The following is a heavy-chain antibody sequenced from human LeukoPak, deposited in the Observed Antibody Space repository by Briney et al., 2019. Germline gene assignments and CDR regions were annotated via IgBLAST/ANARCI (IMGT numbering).Heavy chain of an antibody. CDR1: GGTLSSYA. CDR2: IIPILGIA. CDR3: ARDRVSRAGMFDY. J-gene: IGHJ4*02. Sequence: ASVKVSCKASGGTLSSYAISWVREAPGQGLGWMGKIIPILGIANYAQKLRGRVTITADKSTSTAYMELSSLRSEDTAVYYCARDRVSRAGMFDYWGQGTLVTVSS. V-gene: IGHV1-69*04. D-gene: IGHD6-13*01.